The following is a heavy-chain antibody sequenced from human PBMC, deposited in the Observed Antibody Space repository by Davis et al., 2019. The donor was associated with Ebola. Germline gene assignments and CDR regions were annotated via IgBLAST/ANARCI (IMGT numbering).Heavy chain of an antibody. CDR1: GFTFSSYG. V-gene: IGHV3-30*18. Sequence: PGGSLRLSCAASGFTFSSYGMHWVRQAPGKGLEWVAVISYDGSNKYYADSVKGRFTISRDNSKNTLYLQMNSLRAEDTAVYYCAKGDASYSLMISDYWGQGTLVTVSS. D-gene: IGHD2-21*01. CDR2: ISYDGSNK. J-gene: IGHJ4*02. CDR3: AKGDASYSLMISDY.